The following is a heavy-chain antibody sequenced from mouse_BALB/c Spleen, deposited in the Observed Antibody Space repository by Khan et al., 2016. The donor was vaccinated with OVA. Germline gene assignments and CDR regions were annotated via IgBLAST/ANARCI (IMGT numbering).Heavy chain of an antibody. CDR3: ARKTYYHYYVMDY. V-gene: IGHV2-6-1*01. J-gene: IGHJ4*01. CDR1: GFSLTNYG. Sequence: QVQLKQSGPGLVAPSQSLSITCTISGFSLTNYGVHWVRQPPGKGLEWLVVIWSDGTTTYDSALKSRLTISKDNSKSQVFLKMDSLQTDDTAMYYCARKTYYHYYVMDYWSQGTSVTV. CDR2: IWSDGTT. D-gene: IGHD2-10*01.